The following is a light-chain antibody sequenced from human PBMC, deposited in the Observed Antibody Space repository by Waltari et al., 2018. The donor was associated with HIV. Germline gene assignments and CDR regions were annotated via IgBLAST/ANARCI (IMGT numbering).Light chain of an antibody. V-gene: IGLV3-10*01. CDR3: YSTDSSGYPL. CDR1: ALPNKY. Sequence: SYELTQPPSVSVSPGQAARITCSGHALPNKYDYWYQQKSGQAPVLVIYEDSERPSGIPEGFSGSSSGTMATLTISGAQVEDEADYYCYSTDSSGYPLFGGGTKLTVL. CDR2: EDS. J-gene: IGLJ2*01.